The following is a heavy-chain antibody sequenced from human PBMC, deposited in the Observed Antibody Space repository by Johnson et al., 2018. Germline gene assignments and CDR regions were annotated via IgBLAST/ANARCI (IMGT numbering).Heavy chain of an antibody. V-gene: IGHV3-23*01. Sequence: VQLQESGGGFVQPGGSLRLSCAASGFNFRMYALSWVRQAPGKGLESVSSISGSGDDTYLADSVKGRFSISRNTSTNTLYLQMDILRADDTAVYHCAGDPAYDTSALPEGFWGPGTLVIVSS. CDR1: GFNFRMYA. CDR2: ISGSGDDT. CDR3: AGDPAYDTSALPEGF. D-gene: IGHD3-22*01. J-gene: IGHJ4*02.